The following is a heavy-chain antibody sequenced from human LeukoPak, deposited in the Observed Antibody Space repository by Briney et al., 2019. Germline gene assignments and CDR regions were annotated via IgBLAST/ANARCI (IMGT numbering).Heavy chain of an antibody. CDR1: GFIVSSNY. CDR3: AEATSGTLLFDY. Sequence: GGSLRLSCAASGFIVSSNYMSWVRQAPGKGLEWVSVIYSGGSTYYADSVKGRFTISRDNSKNTLYLQMNSLRAEDTAVYYCAEATSGTLLFDYWGQGTLVTVSS. CDR2: IYSGGST. D-gene: IGHD6-13*01. J-gene: IGHJ4*02. V-gene: IGHV3-53*01.